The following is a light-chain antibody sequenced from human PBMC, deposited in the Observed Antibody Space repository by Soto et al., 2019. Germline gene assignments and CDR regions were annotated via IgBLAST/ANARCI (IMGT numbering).Light chain of an antibody. CDR1: STDVGTYNY. Sequence: QSALTQPASVSGSPGQSITISCTGTSTDVGTYNYVSWYQQHPGKAPKLILYEVTNRPSGVSYRFSGSKSGNTASLTISGLQAEDEADYYCSSYTTTSTSSSAVVFGGGTQLTVL. CDR3: SSYTTTSTSSSAVV. V-gene: IGLV2-14*01. CDR2: EVT. J-gene: IGLJ2*01.